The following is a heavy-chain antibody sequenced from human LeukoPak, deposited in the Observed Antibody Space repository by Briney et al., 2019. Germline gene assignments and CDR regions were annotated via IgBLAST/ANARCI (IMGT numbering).Heavy chain of an antibody. CDR2: ISGSGGST. CDR1: GFTFSSYA. Sequence: GGSLRLSCAASGFTFSSYAMSWVRQAPGKGLEWVSAISGSGGSTYYADSVKGRFTISRDNSKNTLYLQMNSLRAEDTAVYYCAKDRRYYGDWGYFDYWGQGTLVTVSS. J-gene: IGHJ4*02. CDR3: AKDRRYYGDWGYFDY. V-gene: IGHV3-23*01. D-gene: IGHD4-17*01.